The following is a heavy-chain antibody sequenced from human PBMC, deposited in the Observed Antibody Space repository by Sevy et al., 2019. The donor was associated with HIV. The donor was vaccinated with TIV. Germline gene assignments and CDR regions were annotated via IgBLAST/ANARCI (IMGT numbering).Heavy chain of an antibody. CDR2: IKSKTDGGTT. J-gene: IGHJ1*01. Sequence: GGSLRLSCAASEFTFSNVWMSWVRQAPGKGLEWITSIKSKTDGGTTDYAAPVKGRFTISRDESKTTLYLQMNSLKIEDIAVYYCTTGGSLFQHWGQGTLVTVSS. CDR1: EFTFSNVW. CDR3: TTGGSLFQH. D-gene: IGHD3-16*01. V-gene: IGHV3-15*01.